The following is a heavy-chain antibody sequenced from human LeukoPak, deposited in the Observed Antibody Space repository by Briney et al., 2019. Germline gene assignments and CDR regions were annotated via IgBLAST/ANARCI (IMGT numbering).Heavy chain of an antibody. V-gene: IGHV4-59*08. CDR3: ARHGDDSSGYYYDY. CDR1: GGSISIYY. D-gene: IGHD3-22*01. CDR2: IYYSGST. Sequence: SETLSLTCTVSGGSISIYYCSWIRQPPRKGLEWIGYIYYSGSTNYNPSLKSRVTISVDTSKNQFSLKLSSVTAADTAVYYCARHGDDSSGYYYDYWGQGTLVTVSS. J-gene: IGHJ4*02.